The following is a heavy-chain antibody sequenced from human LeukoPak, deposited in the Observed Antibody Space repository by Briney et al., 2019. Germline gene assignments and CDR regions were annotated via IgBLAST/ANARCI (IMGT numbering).Heavy chain of an antibody. J-gene: IGHJ6*02. CDR3: ARDGYCSGGSCYSNYYGMDV. CDR2: IISIFGTA. V-gene: IGHV1-69*13. D-gene: IGHD2-15*01. Sequence: SVKVSCKASGGTFSSYAISWVRQAPGQGLEWMGGIISIFGTANYAQKFQGRVTITADESTSTAYMELSSLRSEDTAVYYCARDGYCSGGSCYSNYYGMDVWGQGTTVTVSS. CDR1: GGTFSSYA.